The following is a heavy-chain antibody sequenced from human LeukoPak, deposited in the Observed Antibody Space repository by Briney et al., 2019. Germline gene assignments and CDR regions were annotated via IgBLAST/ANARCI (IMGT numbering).Heavy chain of an antibody. D-gene: IGHD3-3*01. Sequence: ESLRLSCAASGFTFSNYWISWVRRAPGKGLEWVANIKQDGSETYYVDSVRGRFTISRDNAKKSLYLQMNSLRAEDTAIYYCARDFWGAYRVDYFDYWGQGTLVTVSS. CDR3: ARDFWGAYRVDYFDY. CDR1: GFTFSNYW. J-gene: IGHJ4*02. CDR2: IKQDGSET. V-gene: IGHV3-7*01.